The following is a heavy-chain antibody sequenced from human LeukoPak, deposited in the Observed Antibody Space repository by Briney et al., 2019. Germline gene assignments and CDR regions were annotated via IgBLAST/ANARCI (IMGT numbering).Heavy chain of an antibody. V-gene: IGHV3-21*01. CDR1: GFTFSNYK. D-gene: IGHD6-19*01. J-gene: IGHJ4*02. Sequence: GGSLRLSCAASGFTFSNYKMNWVRQAPGKGLEWVSSISSTSTYINYADSVKGRFTISRDNAKKSLYLQMNSLRAEDTAFYYCARVGYSSGWRAPDFDYWGQETLVTVSS. CDR3: ARVGYSSGWRAPDFDY. CDR2: ISSTSTYI.